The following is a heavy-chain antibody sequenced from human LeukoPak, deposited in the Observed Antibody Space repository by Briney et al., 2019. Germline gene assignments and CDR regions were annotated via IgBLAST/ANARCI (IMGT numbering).Heavy chain of an antibody. J-gene: IGHJ4*02. CDR1: GFTFGNAW. CDR2: IKSKTDGGAT. D-gene: IGHD4-17*01. CDR3: TTDAYGDYGNDY. V-gene: IGHV3-15*01. Sequence: PGGSLRLSCAASGFTFGNAWMSWVRQAPGKGLEWVGRIKSKTDGGATDYAAPVKGRFTISRDDSKNTLYLQMNSLKTEDTAVYYCTTDAYGDYGNDYWGQGTLVTVSS.